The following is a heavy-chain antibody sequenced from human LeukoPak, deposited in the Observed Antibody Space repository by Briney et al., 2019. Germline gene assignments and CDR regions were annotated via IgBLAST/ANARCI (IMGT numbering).Heavy chain of an antibody. J-gene: IGHJ6*03. D-gene: IGHD1-26*01. CDR2: ISSSGSTI. V-gene: IGHV3-48*03. CDR1: GFTFSSYE. Sequence: PGGSLRLSCAASGFTFSSYEMNWVRQAPGKGLEWVSYISSSGSTIYYVDSVKGRLTISRDNAKNSLYLQMNSLRAEDTAVYYCARAYSERYGLGYYYMDVWGKGTTVTVSS. CDR3: ARAYSERYGLGYYYMDV.